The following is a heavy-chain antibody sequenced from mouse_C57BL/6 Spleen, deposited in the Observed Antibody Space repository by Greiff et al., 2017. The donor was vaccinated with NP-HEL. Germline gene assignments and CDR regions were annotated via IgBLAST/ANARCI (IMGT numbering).Heavy chain of an antibody. J-gene: IGHJ2*01. V-gene: IGHV1-59*01. Sequence: VQLQQSGAELVRPGTSVKLSCKASGYTFTSYWMHWVKQRPGQGLEWIGVIDPSDSYTNYNQKFKGKATLTVDTSSSTAYMQLSSLTSEDSAVYYCARRDVYFDYWGQGTTLTVSS. CDR1: GYTFTSYW. CDR3: ARRDVYFDY. CDR2: IDPSDSYT. D-gene: IGHD3-3*01.